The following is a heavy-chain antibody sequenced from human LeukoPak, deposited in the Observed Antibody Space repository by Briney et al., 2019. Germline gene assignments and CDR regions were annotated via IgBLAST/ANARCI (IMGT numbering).Heavy chain of an antibody. J-gene: IGHJ6*04. Sequence: PGGSLRLSCAASGFTLSSYGMHWVRQTPGKGLEWVAFIWRDGNNKNYADSVKGRFTISRDSSKNTLYLQMNSLRAEDTAVYYCAELGITMIGGVWGKGTTVTISS. CDR2: IWRDGNNK. CDR1: GFTLSSYG. CDR3: AELGITMIGGV. V-gene: IGHV3-30*02. D-gene: IGHD3-10*02.